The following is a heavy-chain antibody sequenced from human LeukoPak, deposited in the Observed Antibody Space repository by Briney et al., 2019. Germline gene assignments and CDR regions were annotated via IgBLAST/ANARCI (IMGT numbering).Heavy chain of an antibody. Sequence: GGSLRLSCAASGFTFSSYAMSWVRQAPGKGLEWVSVISGSGGTRYYADSVKGRFTISRDNSKNTLYLQMNSLRAEDTAVYYCAKALIAAAGTNHYTPRDYYYGLDVWGQGTTVTVSS. CDR2: ISGSGGTR. D-gene: IGHD6-13*01. V-gene: IGHV3-23*01. CDR1: GFTFSSYA. CDR3: AKALIAAAGTNHYTPRDYYYGLDV. J-gene: IGHJ6*02.